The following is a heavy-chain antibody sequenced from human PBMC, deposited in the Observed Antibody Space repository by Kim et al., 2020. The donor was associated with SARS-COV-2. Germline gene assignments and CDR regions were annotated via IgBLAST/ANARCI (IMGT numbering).Heavy chain of an antibody. J-gene: IGHJ5*02. CDR3: ARGRSSYL. D-gene: IGHD6-13*01. CDR2: IYYSGTT. Sequence: SETLSLTCTVSGASITTYFWSWIRQPPGKGLEWIGYIYYSGTTKYNPSLQSRVTISVDMSKNQFSLKLSSVTAADTAVYYCARGRSSYLWGQGTLVTVPS. V-gene: IGHV4-59*13. CDR1: GASITTYF.